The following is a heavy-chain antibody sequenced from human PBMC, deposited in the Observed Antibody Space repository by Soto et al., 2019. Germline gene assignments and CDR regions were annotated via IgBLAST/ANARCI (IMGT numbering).Heavy chain of an antibody. V-gene: IGHV3-23*01. CDR3: AKDLEVLSARFEP. D-gene: IGHD2-15*01. CDR2: ISASGGRT. CDR1: GFTFGNYA. J-gene: IGHJ5*02. Sequence: GGSLRLSCRASGFTFGNYAMAWVRQAPGKGLEWVSGISASGGRTYYADSAKGRFTISRDNSNNTLYLQMSSLRAEDTAVYYCAKDLEVLSARFEPWGQGALVTVS.